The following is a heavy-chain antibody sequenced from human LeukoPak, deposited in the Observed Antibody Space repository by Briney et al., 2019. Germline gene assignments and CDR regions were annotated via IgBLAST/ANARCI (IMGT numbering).Heavy chain of an antibody. CDR1: EFTFSSYN. CDR2: ISSSSNYI. V-gene: IGHV3-21*01. Sequence: GGSLRLSCAASEFTFSSYNMNWVRQAPGKGLEWVSSISSSSNYIYYADSVKGRFTISRDNAKNSLYLQMNSRRAEDTAVYYCAREPFWSGYYSNLHFDYWGQGTLVTVSS. J-gene: IGHJ4*02. CDR3: AREPFWSGYYSNLHFDY. D-gene: IGHD3-3*01.